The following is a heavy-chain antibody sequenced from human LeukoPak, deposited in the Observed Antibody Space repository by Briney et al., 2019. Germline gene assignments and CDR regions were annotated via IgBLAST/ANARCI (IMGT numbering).Heavy chain of an antibody. CDR1: GVSISTYY. Sequence: SETLSLTCTVSGVSISTYYWSWIRQPAGKGLEWIGRIYTSGSTNYNPSLKSRVTMSVDTSKNQFSLKLSSVTAADTAVYYCARVWVGYRDAFDIWGQGTMVTVSS. CDR2: IYTSGST. V-gene: IGHV4-4*07. J-gene: IGHJ3*02. D-gene: IGHD2-8*02. CDR3: ARVWVGYRDAFDI.